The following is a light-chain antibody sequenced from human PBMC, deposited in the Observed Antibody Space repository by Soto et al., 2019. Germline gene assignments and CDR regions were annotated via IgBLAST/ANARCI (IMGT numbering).Light chain of an antibody. CDR2: DAS. CDR3: REFNSYPPDT. Sequence: DIQMCQSPSTLSASVVDRVTITCRASQSISRWLAWYQQKPGKARKLRIYDASSLESGVPWRFSGRRSGTELTRTMSNLPHAGAATYYWREFNSYPPDTVGEGTKVDI. J-gene: IGKJ4*02. CDR1: QSISRW. V-gene: IGKV1-5*01.